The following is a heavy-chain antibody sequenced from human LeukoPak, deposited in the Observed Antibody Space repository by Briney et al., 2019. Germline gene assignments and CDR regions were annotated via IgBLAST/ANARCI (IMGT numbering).Heavy chain of an antibody. CDR1: GFSVSSSV. J-gene: IGHJ4*02. CDR2: FYDGGTT. D-gene: IGHD7-27*01. CDR3: AKLTGDRSNFDY. Sequence: GDSLRLSCAASGFSVSSSVMNWVRQAPGKGPEWVSVFYDGGTTYYADSVRGRFSISGDNSKNTLYLQMNSLRAEDTAVYYCAKLTGDRSNFDYWGQGTLVTVSS. V-gene: IGHV3-66*01.